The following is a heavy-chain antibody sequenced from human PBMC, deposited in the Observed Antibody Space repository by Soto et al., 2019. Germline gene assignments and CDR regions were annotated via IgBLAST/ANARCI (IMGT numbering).Heavy chain of an antibody. CDR3: ARFRSGYYGYYFDY. Sequence: QVQLQESGPGLVKPSETLSLTCTVSGGSISSYYWSWIRQPPGKGLEWIGYIYYSGSTNYNPSLKSRVTISVDTSTNHFSQKLSSVIAADTAVYYCARFRSGYYGYYFDYWVQGTLVTVSS. CDR1: GGSISSYY. V-gene: IGHV4-59*08. CDR2: IYYSGST. D-gene: IGHD3-3*01. J-gene: IGHJ4*01.